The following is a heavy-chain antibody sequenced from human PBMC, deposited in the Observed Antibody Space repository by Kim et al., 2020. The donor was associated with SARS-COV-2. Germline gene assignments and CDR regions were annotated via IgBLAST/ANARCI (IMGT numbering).Heavy chain of an antibody. D-gene: IGHD2-15*01. CDR2: IYYSGST. V-gene: IGHV4-39*01. CDR3: ARLFDPSRQPPQSGHWFDP. CDR1: GGSISSSSYY. J-gene: IGHJ5*02. Sequence: SETLSLTCTVSGGSISSSSYYWGWIRQPPGKGLEWIGSIYYSGSTYYNPSLKSRVTISVDTSKNQFSLKLSSVTAADTAVYYCARLFDPSRQPPQSGHWFDPWGQGTLVTVSS.